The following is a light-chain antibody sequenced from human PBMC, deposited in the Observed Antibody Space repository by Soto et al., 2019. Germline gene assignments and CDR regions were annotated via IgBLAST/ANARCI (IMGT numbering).Light chain of an antibody. CDR3: QQYDALPLT. CDR2: ATS. V-gene: IGKV1D-8*01. J-gene: IGKJ4*01. Sequence: VIWMTQSPSLVSASTGDRVTISCRMRQAVGAYLAWYQQKPGKAPELLIYATSTLQSGVPSRFSGSGSGTDFTLTISNLQSEDFATYYCQQYDALPLTFGGGTRVEIK. CDR1: QAVGAY.